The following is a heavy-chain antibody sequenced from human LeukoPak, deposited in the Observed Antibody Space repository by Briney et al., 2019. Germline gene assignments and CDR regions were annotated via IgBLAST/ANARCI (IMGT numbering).Heavy chain of an antibody. CDR2: KWYDGSNK. D-gene: IGHD7-27*01. CDR1: GFTFSSYG. J-gene: IGHJ4*02. V-gene: IGHV3-33*01. CDR3: ARDATGDFTFDY. Sequence: GGSLRLSCAASGFTFSSYGMHWVRQAPGKGLEWVAVKWYDGSNKYYADSVKGRFTISRDNSKNTLYLQMNSLRAEDTAVYYCARDATGDFTFDYWGQGTLVTVSS.